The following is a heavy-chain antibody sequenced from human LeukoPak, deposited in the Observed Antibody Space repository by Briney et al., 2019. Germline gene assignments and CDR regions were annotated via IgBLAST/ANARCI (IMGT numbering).Heavy chain of an antibody. CDR2: ISNDGSRK. D-gene: IGHD3-3*01. Sequence: GGSLRLSWAPSGFTFSRHGMHWVRQAPGKGLEWVAIISNDGSRKYYAHSVEGRFTISRDNSKNTLYLQMDSLRAEDTAVYYCARDRAWNYFDYWGQGTLVTVSS. J-gene: IGHJ4*02. V-gene: IGHV3-30*03. CDR1: GFTFSRHG. CDR3: ARDRAWNYFDY.